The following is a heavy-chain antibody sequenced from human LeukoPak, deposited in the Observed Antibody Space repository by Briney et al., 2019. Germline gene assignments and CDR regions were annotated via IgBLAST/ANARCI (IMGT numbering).Heavy chain of an antibody. CDR3: ARVLRLLWFGGRYYFDY. CDR2: IKQDGSEK. J-gene: IGHJ4*02. Sequence: GGSLRLFCAASGFTFSSYWMRWVRQAPGKGLEWVANIKQDGSEKYYVDSVKGRFTISRDNAKNSLYLQMNSLRAEDTAVYYCARVLRLLWFGGRYYFDYWGQGTLVTVSS. D-gene: IGHD3-10*01. V-gene: IGHV3-7*01. CDR1: GFTFSSYW.